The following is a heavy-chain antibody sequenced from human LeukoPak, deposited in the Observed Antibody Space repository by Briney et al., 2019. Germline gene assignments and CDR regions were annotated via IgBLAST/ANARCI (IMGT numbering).Heavy chain of an antibody. J-gene: IGHJ1*01. CDR2: INPNSGDT. Sequence: AASVKVSCKASGYTFTGYYIHWVRQAPGQGLEWMAWINPNSGDTNFAQKFQGRVTMTRDTSISTVYMELSRLRSDDTAVFFCARGYYDSSDFEYFQHWGQGTLVTVSS. D-gene: IGHD3-22*01. CDR3: ARGYYDSSDFEYFQH. CDR1: GYTFTGYY. V-gene: IGHV1-2*02.